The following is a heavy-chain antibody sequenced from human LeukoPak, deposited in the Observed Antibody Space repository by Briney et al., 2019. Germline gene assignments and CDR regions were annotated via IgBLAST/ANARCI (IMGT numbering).Heavy chain of an antibody. CDR1: GFTFSSYW. J-gene: IGHJ5*02. Sequence: GGSLRLSCAASGFTFSSYWMHWVRQAPGKGLVWVSRLKSDGSSTSYADSVKGRFTFSRDSAKNTLYLQMNRLRADDTGVYYCWDQIYPWGQGTLVTVSS. V-gene: IGHV3-74*01. CDR3: WDQIYP. D-gene: IGHD1-26*01. CDR2: LKSDGSST.